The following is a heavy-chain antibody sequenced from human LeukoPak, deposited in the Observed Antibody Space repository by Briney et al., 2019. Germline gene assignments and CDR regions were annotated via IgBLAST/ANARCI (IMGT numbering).Heavy chain of an antibody. CDR2: IIPIFGTT. J-gene: IGHJ4*02. Sequence: SVKVSCKASGGTFSSYAISWVRQAPGQGLEWMGRIIPIFGTTYYAQKFQGRVTITTDESTSTAYMELSSLRSEDTAVYYCARGPPPLAADGNLEYFDYWGQGTLVTVSS. V-gene: IGHV1-69*05. D-gene: IGHD6-13*01. CDR3: ARGPPPLAADGNLEYFDY. CDR1: GGTFSSYA.